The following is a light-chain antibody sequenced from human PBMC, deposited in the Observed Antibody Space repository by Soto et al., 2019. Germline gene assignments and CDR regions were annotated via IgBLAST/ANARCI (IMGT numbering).Light chain of an antibody. CDR3: QQSYSTWWT. J-gene: IGKJ1*01. CDR1: QSISSY. Sequence: IQMTQYPYSLSASVGDRVTITCRASQSISSYLNWYQQKPGKAPKLLIYAASSLQSGVPSRFSGSGSGTDFTLTISSLQPEDFATYYCQQSYSTWWTFGQGTKVDIK. CDR2: AAS. V-gene: IGKV1-39*01.